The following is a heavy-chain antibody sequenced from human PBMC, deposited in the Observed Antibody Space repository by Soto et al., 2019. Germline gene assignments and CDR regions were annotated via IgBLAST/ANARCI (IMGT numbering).Heavy chain of an antibody. J-gene: IGHJ4*02. CDR2: IIPIFGTA. CDR3: ARALPITMIVVGPFDY. Sequence: ASVKVSFKASGGTFSSYAISWVRQAPGQGLEWMGGIIPIFGTANYAQKFQGRVTITADESTSTAYMELSSLRSEDTAVYYCARALPITMIVVGPFDYWGQGTLVTVSS. CDR1: GGTFSSYA. D-gene: IGHD3-22*01. V-gene: IGHV1-69*01.